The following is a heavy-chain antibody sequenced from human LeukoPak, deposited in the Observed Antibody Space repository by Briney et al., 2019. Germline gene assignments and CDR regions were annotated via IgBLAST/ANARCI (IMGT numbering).Heavy chain of an antibody. Sequence: SQTLSLTCAISGDSVSSNSAAWNWIRQSPSRGLECLGRTYYRYKRSNEYAVSVKSRITINAETSKNQFSLQVNSLTPEDTAVYYCARNVRAGTCYDYWGQGTLVTVSS. CDR2: TYYRYKRSN. CDR3: ARNVRAGTCYDY. D-gene: IGHD2-21*01. V-gene: IGHV6-1*01. J-gene: IGHJ4*02. CDR1: GDSVSSNSAA.